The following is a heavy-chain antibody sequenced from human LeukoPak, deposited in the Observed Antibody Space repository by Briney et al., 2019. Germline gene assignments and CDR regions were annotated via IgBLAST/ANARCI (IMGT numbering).Heavy chain of an antibody. V-gene: IGHV3-7*01. CDR3: ARSLLIAARPFDY. CDR2: IKQDDSEK. Sequence: PGGSLRPSCAGSGFSFSGYWMSWVRQAPGKGLEWVANIKQDDSEKYYVDSVKGRFTISRDNAKNTLYLQMNSLRAEDTAVYYCARSLLIAARPFDYWGQGTLVTVSS. D-gene: IGHD6-6*01. CDR1: GFSFSGYW. J-gene: IGHJ4*02.